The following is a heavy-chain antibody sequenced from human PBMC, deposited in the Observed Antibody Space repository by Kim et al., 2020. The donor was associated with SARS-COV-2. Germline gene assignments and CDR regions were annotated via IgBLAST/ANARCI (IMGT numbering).Heavy chain of an antibody. CDR1: GFTFGDYA. CDR3: AKGPEYYYDSSGYFHFDY. Sequence: GGSLRLSCAASGFTFGDYAMHWVRQAPGKGLEGVSGISWNSGSIGYADSVKGRFTISRDNAKNSLYLQMNSLRAEDTALYYCAKGPEYYYDSSGYFHFDYWGQGTLVTVSS. CDR2: ISWNSGSI. D-gene: IGHD3-22*01. J-gene: IGHJ4*02. V-gene: IGHV3-9*01.